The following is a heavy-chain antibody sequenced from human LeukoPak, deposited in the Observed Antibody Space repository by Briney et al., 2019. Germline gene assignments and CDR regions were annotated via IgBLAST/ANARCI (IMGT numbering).Heavy chain of an antibody. Sequence: PGRSLRLSCAASGFTFSSYGMHWVRQAPGKGLEWVAVIWYDGSNKYYADSVKGRFTISRDNSKNTLYLQMNSLRAEDTAVYYSAELTAMVVHWGQGTLVTVSS. CDR3: AELTAMVVH. CDR1: GFTFSSYG. D-gene: IGHD5-18*01. CDR2: IWYDGSNK. J-gene: IGHJ4*02. V-gene: IGHV3-33*01.